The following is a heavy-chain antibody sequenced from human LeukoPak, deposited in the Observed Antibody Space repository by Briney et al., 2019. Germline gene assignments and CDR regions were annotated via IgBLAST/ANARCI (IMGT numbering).Heavy chain of an antibody. CDR3: AKAMITFGGVIVQPDS. CDR2: ISYDGSNK. J-gene: IGHJ4*02. CDR1: GFTFSSYA. D-gene: IGHD3-16*02. Sequence: GRSLRLSCAASGFTFSSYAMHWVRQAPGKGLEWVAVISYDGSNKYYTDSVKGRFTISRDNSKNTLYLQLNSLRAEDTAVYYCAKAMITFGGVIVQPDSWGQGTLVTVSS. V-gene: IGHV3-30-3*01.